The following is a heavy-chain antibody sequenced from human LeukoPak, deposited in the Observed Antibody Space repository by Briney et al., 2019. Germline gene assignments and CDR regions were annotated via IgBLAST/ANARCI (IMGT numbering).Heavy chain of an antibody. D-gene: IGHD3-10*01. CDR2: ILVNGDT. J-gene: IGHJ3*02. V-gene: IGHV3-13*01. CDR1: GFAFSNFD. Sequence: PGGSLRLSCAASGFAFSNFDMPWVRQSTGGRLEWVAHILVNGDTQYAGSVKGRFTISRENAKSSVYLQMNSLRDGDTAVYHCIRDRFGERTFEIWGQGTMVTVSS. CDR3: IRDRFGERTFEI.